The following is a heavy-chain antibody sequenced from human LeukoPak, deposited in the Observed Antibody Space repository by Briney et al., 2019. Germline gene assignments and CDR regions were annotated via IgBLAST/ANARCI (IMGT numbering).Heavy chain of an antibody. CDR2: ISSSSNYI. Sequence: WGSLRLSCAASGFTFSSYSMNWVRQAPGKGLEWVSYISSSSNYIYYADSMKGRFTISRDHAKNSLSLQMNSLRAEDTAVYYCARYYDFWGASYGNYYMDVCGKGTTVTVSS. CDR3: ARYYDFWGASYGNYYMDV. CDR1: GFTFSSYS. D-gene: IGHD3-3*01. V-gene: IGHV3-21*03. J-gene: IGHJ6*03.